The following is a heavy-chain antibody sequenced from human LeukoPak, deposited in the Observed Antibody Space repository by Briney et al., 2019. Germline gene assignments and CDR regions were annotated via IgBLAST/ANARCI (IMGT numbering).Heavy chain of an antibody. CDR3: ASHADSGFGELAFDY. D-gene: IGHD3-10*01. V-gene: IGHV4-39*01. Sequence: PSETLSPTCSVSGGSISSSSYYWGWIRQPPGKGLEWIGSIYYSRNTYYNPSLKSRVTISVDTSKNQFSLKLTSVTAADTAVYYCASHADSGFGELAFDYWGQGTLVTVSS. J-gene: IGHJ4*02. CDR2: IYYSRNT. CDR1: GGSISSSSYY.